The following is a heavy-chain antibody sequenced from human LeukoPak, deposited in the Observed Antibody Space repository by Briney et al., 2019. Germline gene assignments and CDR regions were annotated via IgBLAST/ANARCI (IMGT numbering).Heavy chain of an antibody. CDR2: ISYDGSNK. D-gene: IGHD6-13*01. CDR1: GFTFSSYG. J-gene: IGHJ5*02. V-gene: IGHV3-30*18. CDR3: AKDKSSSWYWEFDP. Sequence: PGGSLRLSCAASGFTFSSYGMHWVRQAPGKGLEWVAVISYDGSNKYYADSVKGRFTISRDNSKNTLYLQMNSLRAEDTAVYYCAKDKSSSWYWEFDPWGQGTLVTVSS.